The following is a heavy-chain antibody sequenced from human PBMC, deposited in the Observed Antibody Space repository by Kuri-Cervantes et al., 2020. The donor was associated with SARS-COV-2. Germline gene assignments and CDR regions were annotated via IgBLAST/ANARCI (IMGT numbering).Heavy chain of an antibody. CDR3: ATDFVLVRGALWFDP. D-gene: IGHD3-10*01. CDR2: LDPEDGET. CDR1: GYTLTELS. J-gene: IGHJ5*02. V-gene: IGHV1-24*01. Sequence: ASVKVSCKVSGYTLTELSMHWVRQAPGKGLEWMGGLDPEDGETIYAQKFQGRVTMTEDTSTDTAYMELSSLRSEDTAVYYCATDFVLVRGALWFDPWGQGTLVTVSS.